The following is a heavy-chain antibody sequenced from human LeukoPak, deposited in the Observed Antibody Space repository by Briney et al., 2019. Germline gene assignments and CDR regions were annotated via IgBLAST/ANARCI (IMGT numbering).Heavy chain of an antibody. CDR2: IIPIFGTA. D-gene: IGHD4-17*01. Sequence: SVEVSCKASGGTFSSYAISWVRQAPGQGLEWMGGIIPIFGTANYAQKFQGRVTITADESTSTAYMELSSLRSEDTAVYYCARGGPDYGDYVGYWGQGTLVTVSS. CDR3: ARGGPDYGDYVGY. CDR1: GGTFSSYA. V-gene: IGHV1-69*13. J-gene: IGHJ4*02.